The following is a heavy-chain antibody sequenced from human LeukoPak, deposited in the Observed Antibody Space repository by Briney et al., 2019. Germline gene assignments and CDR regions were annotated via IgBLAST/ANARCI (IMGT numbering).Heavy chain of an antibody. Sequence: SETLSLTCTVSGGSISSGDYYWSWIPQPPGKGLEWIGYIYYSGSTYYNPSLKSRVTISVDTSKNQFSLKLSSVTAADTAVYYCARDVTDRYYGMDVWGQGTTVTVSS. V-gene: IGHV4-30-4*01. J-gene: IGHJ6*02. CDR3: ARDVTDRYYGMDV. CDR2: IYYSGST. D-gene: IGHD1-20*01. CDR1: GGSISSGDYY.